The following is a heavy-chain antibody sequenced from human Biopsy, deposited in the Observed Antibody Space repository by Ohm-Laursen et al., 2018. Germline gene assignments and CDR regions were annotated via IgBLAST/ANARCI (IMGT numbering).Heavy chain of an antibody. D-gene: IGHD3-22*01. Sequence: SETLSLTRPVYGESFNGYYWSWIRQTPGKGLEWIGEINHSGRTNYNPSLKSRVTISVDTSKNQFSLKVRSVTAADTAVYYCVRGVDYYDPYHYYALDVWGQGTTVTVSS. V-gene: IGHV4-34*01. CDR2: INHSGRT. J-gene: IGHJ6*02. CDR1: GESFNGYY. CDR3: VRGVDYYDPYHYYALDV.